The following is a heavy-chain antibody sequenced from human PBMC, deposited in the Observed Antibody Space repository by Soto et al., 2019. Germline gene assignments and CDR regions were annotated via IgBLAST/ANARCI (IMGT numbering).Heavy chain of an antibody. V-gene: IGHV4-30-2*01. CDR1: GGSISSGGYS. J-gene: IGHJ4*02. D-gene: IGHD3-22*01. Sequence: QLQLQESGSGLVKPSQTLSLTCAVSGGSISSGGYSWSWIRQPPGKGLEWIGYIYHSGSTYYNPSLKSRVTISVDRSKNQFSLKLSSVTAADTAVYYCARGVYDSSGYRIDYWGQGTLVTVSS. CDR2: IYHSGST. CDR3: ARGVYDSSGYRIDY.